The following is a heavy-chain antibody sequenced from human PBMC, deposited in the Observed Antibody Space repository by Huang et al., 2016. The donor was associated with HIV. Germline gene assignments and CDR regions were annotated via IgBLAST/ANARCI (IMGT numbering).Heavy chain of an antibody. CDR2: IYPGDSET. D-gene: IGHD3-10*01. Sequence: EVQLVQSGAEVKKPGESLKISCKGSGYRFRSNWIGWVRQMPGKGLEWMGIIYPGDSETRYSPSVQGQVTISADKSSNTAYLQWSSLKASDTAMYYCARLIGSPSFYYGLDVWGQGTTVTVSS. V-gene: IGHV5-51*01. J-gene: IGHJ6*02. CDR3: ARLIGSPSFYYGLDV. CDR1: GYRFRSNW.